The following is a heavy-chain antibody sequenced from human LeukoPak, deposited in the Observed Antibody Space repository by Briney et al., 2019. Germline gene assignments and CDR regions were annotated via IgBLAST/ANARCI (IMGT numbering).Heavy chain of an antibody. Sequence: GASVKVSCKASGYTFTSYGISWVRQAPGQGLEWMGGIIPIFGTANYAQKFQGRVTITADESTSTAYMELSSLRSEDTAVYYCARGDILTGHKYYYYYYMDVWGKGTTVTISS. CDR3: ARGDILTGHKYYYYYYMDV. D-gene: IGHD3-9*01. V-gene: IGHV1-69*13. J-gene: IGHJ6*03. CDR2: IIPIFGTA. CDR1: GYTFTSYG.